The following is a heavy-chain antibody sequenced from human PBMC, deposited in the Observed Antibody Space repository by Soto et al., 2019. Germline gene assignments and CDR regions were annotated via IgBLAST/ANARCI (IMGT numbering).Heavy chain of an antibody. D-gene: IGHD1-26*01. J-gene: IGHJ4*02. CDR2: ISNDGDNK. V-gene: IGHV3-30-3*01. CDR1: EFTFSNSA. CDR3: ARDQDSGNYYYRALDY. Sequence: QVQLVESGGGVVQPGRSLRLSCAASEFTFSNSAMHWVRQAPGKGLEWVAVISNDGDNKYYADSVKGRFTISRDNSKNTLYLQMNSLRPEDTAVYFCARDQDSGNYYYRALDYWDQGTLVTVSS.